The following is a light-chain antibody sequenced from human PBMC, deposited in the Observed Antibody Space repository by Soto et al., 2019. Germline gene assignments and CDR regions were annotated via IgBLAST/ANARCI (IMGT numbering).Light chain of an antibody. CDR2: GAS. Sequence: EIVLTQSPGTLSLSPGERATLSCRASQSLSTNYLAWYQREPGQAPRLLIYGASSRATDIPRRFSGSGSGTDFTLTITRLEPEDFAVYYCQQYGDSPPTFGQGTKVEIK. J-gene: IGKJ1*01. CDR3: QQYGDSPPT. CDR1: QSLSTNY. V-gene: IGKV3-20*01.